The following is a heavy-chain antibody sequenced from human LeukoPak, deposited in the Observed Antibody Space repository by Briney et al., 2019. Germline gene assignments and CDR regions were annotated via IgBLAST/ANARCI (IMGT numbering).Heavy chain of an antibody. Sequence: SETLSLTCVVSGGSISNNNWWSWVRQPPGKGLEWIGEIYHSGSTNYNPSLKSRVTISLDKFKNQFSLKLSSVTAADTAVYYCARGAQSGYNYMIDYWGQGTLVTVSS. V-gene: IGHV4-4*02. J-gene: IGHJ4*02. D-gene: IGHD5-24*01. CDR2: IYHSGST. CDR1: GGSISNNNW. CDR3: ARGAQSGYNYMIDY.